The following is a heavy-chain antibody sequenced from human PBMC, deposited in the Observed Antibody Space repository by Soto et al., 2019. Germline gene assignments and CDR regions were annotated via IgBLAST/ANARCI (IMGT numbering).Heavy chain of an antibody. CDR1: GDSVSSNSAA. V-gene: IGHV6-1*01. CDR2: TYYRSKWYN. CDR3: VRVRSSSGNDYCDY. D-gene: IGHD5-12*01. Sequence: SQTLSLTCAISGDSVSSNSAAWNWIRQSPSRCLEWLERTYYRSKWYNDYAVSVKSRITINPDTSKNQFSLQLILVTPEDTAVYYCVRVRSSSGNDYCDYWGQGTLVTVS. J-gene: IGHJ4*02.